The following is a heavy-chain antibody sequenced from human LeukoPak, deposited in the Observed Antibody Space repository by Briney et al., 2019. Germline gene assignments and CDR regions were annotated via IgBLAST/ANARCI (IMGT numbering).Heavy chain of an antibody. D-gene: IGHD3/OR15-3a*01. Sequence: GGSLRLSCAASGFTFSSYAMSWVRQAPGKGLEWVSIIHIGNGTSYADSVKGRFTIPRDNSKNTMYLQMNSLRADDTAMYYCAADWPLDYWGQGTLVTVSS. V-gene: IGHV3-66*01. CDR3: AADWPLDY. CDR2: IHIGNGT. J-gene: IGHJ4*02. CDR1: GFTFSSYA.